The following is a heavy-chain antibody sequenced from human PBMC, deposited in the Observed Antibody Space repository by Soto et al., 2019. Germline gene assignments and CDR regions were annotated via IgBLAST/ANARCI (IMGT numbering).Heavy chain of an antibody. CDR1: GFTFTRYS. J-gene: IGHJ4*02. Sequence: GSLRLSGAASGFTFTRYSMNWVRQAPGKGLEWVSSISSTTNYIYYGGSMKGRFTISRDNAKNSLYLEMNSLRAEDTAVYYCARESEDLTSNFDYWGQGTLVTVSS. CDR2: ISSTTNYI. CDR3: ARESEDLTSNFDY. V-gene: IGHV3-21*06.